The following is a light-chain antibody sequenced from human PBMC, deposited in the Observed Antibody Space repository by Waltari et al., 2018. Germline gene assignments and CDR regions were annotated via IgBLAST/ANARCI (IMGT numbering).Light chain of an antibody. CDR1: SSDVGSYNL. CDR3: CSYAGSSTFRV. V-gene: IGLV2-23*01. J-gene: IGLJ3*02. CDR2: EGS. Sequence: QSALTQPASVSGSPGQSIAISCTGTSSDVGSYNLVSWYQQHPGKAPKLRIYEGSKRPSGVSNRFSGSKSGNTASLTISGLQADDEADYYCCSYAGSSTFRVFGGGTKLTVL.